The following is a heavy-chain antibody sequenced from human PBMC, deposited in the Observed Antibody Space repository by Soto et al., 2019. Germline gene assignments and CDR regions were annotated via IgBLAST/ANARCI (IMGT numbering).Heavy chain of an antibody. Sequence: GGSLRLSCAASGFTFSSYAMSWVRQAPGKGLEWVSAISGSGGSTYYADSVKGRLTISRDNSKNTLYLQMNSLRAEDTAVYYCAKDLSGYSGYDLSGSLDYWGQGTLVTVSS. CDR1: GFTFSSYA. CDR3: AKDLSGYSGYDLSGSLDY. V-gene: IGHV3-23*01. J-gene: IGHJ4*02. CDR2: ISGSGGST. D-gene: IGHD5-12*01.